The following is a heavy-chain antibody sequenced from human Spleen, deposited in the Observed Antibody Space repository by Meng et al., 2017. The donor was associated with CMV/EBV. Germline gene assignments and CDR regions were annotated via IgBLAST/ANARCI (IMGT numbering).Heavy chain of an antibody. CDR3: AKRGIGGLGSLDH. J-gene: IGHJ4*02. CDR1: GFGFSNFV. V-gene: IGHV3-23*01. Sequence: GESLKISCAASGFGFSNFVMNWVRQAPGKGLEWISAITGRGDSTYYEASVRGRFIISRDNSKNMMFLQMNSLRTEDTAVYYCAKRGIGGLGSLDHWGQGSLVTVSS. D-gene: IGHD3-10*01. CDR2: ITGRGDST.